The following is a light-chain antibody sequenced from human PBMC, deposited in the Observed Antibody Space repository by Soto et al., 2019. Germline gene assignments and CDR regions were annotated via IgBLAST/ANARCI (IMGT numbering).Light chain of an antibody. CDR2: WAS. CDR3: QQYYSAPLT. J-gene: IGKJ4*01. Sequence: DIVMTQSPDSLAVSRGERATITCKSSQSFLYSSNNKNYLAWYQQKPGQPPKLLIYWASTRESGVPDRFSGSGSGTDFTLTISSLQAEDVAVYYCQQYYSAPLTFGGGTKVDIK. V-gene: IGKV4-1*01. CDR1: QSFLYSSNNKNY.